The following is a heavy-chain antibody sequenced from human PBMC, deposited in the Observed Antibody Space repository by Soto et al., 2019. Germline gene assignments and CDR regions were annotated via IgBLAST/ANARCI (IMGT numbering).Heavy chain of an antibody. Sequence: QLLESGGGLVQPGGSLRLSCAASGFTFATYTMNWVRQAPGKGLGWVSGIYGSGDSTFYAYSVKGRFTISRGNSKNTLYLQMNSLRAEDTAVYYCAKDARPDGYWDFDYWGQGTLVTVSS. J-gene: IGHJ4*02. CDR3: AKDARPDGYWDFDY. D-gene: IGHD5-12*01. V-gene: IGHV3-23*01. CDR1: GFTFATYT. CDR2: IYGSGDST.